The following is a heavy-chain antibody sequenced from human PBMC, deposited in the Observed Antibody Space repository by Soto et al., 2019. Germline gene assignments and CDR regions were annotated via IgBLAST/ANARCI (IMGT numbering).Heavy chain of an antibody. J-gene: IGHJ4*02. CDR3: ARDYRAD. CDR1: GLTLSSFW. CDR2: INQDGNNK. Sequence: EVQLVESGGGLVQPGGSLRLSCAASGLTLSSFWMSWVRQAPGKGPEWVASINQDGNNKQYVDSVKGRFTISRDNAENSLYLQRNSLRAEDTAVYYCARDYRADWGPGTLVTVSS. V-gene: IGHV3-7*01. D-gene: IGHD1-26*01.